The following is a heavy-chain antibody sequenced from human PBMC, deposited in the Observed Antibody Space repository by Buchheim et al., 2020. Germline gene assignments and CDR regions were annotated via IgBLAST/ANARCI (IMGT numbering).Heavy chain of an antibody. CDR2: IYSGGSA. D-gene: IGHD3-3*01. CDR3: AGYYDFWSGANYYYYYGMDV. J-gene: IGHJ6*02. V-gene: IGHV3-66*02. CDR1: GFTVSSNY. Sequence: EVQLVESGGGLVQPGGSLRLSCAASGFTVSSNYMSWVRQAPGKGLEWVSVIYSGGSAYYADSVKGRFTISRDTSKNTLYLQMNSLRAEDTAVYYCAGYYDFWSGANYYYYYGMDVWGQGTT.